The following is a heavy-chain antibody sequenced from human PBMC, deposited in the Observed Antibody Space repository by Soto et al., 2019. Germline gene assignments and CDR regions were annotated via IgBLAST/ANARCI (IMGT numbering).Heavy chain of an antibody. Sequence: HLVQPGNEVRKPGASVRVSCKASGYTFNEFGITWVRQAPGQGLQWVGRISGHNGNTEYALNFRGRVTLTTDTSTNTAYMDLTSLTRDDTAVYYCARDVGYSQAGYFDDWGQGTLVTVSS. CDR1: GYTFNEFG. CDR3: ARDVGYSQAGYFDD. CDR2: ISGHNGNT. D-gene: IGHD5-18*01. V-gene: IGHV1-18*01. J-gene: IGHJ4*02.